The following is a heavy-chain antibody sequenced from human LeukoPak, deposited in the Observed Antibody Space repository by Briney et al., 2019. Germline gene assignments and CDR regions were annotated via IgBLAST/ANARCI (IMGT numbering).Heavy chain of an antibody. V-gene: IGHV3-23*01. Sequence: LGGSLRLSCAASGFTFSSYAMHWVRQAPGKGLEWVSAISGSGGSTYYADSVKGRFTISRDNSKNTLYLQMNSLRAEDTAVYYCAKAGQLVRGVIVYYYYMDVWGKGTTVTISS. D-gene: IGHD3-10*01. CDR1: GFTFSSYA. CDR2: ISGSGGST. J-gene: IGHJ6*03. CDR3: AKAGQLVRGVIVYYYYMDV.